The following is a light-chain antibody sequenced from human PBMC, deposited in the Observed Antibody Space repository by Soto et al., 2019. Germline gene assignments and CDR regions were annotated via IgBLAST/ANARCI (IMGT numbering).Light chain of an antibody. CDR1: SSDVGGYNY. V-gene: IGLV2-14*01. Sequence: QSVLTQPASVSGSPGQSIAISCTGTSSDVGGYNYVSWYQQHPGKAPKLMVYDVSNRPSGVSNRFSGSKSGNTASLTISGLQAEGEADYYCSSYTSSSTDVFGTGTKLTVL. J-gene: IGLJ1*01. CDR2: DVS. CDR3: SSYTSSSTDV.